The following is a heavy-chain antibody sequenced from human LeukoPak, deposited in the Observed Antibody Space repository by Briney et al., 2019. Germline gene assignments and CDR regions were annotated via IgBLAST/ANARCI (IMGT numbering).Heavy chain of an antibody. J-gene: IGHJ1*01. CDR2: ISSSSSYI. CDR1: GFPFSSHS. Sequence: GSLRLSCAASGFPFSSHSMNWVRQGPGKGLEWVSSISSSSSYIYYADSVKGRFTISRDNAKNSLYLQMNSLRAEDTAVYYCASLIAVAGGQGFQHWGQGTLVTVSS. D-gene: IGHD6-19*01. CDR3: ASLIAVAGGQGFQH. V-gene: IGHV3-21*01.